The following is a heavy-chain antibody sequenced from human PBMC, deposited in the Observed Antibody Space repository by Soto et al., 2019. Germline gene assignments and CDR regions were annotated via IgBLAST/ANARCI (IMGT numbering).Heavy chain of an antibody. Sequence: GGSLRLSCAASGFTFSSYSMNWVRQAPGKGLEWVSYIRSSSSTIYYADSVKGRFTISRDNAKNSLYLQMNSLRAEDTAVYYCARDRFDYYDSSGYWRFDPWGQGTLVTSPQ. CDR1: GFTFSSYS. J-gene: IGHJ5*02. V-gene: IGHV3-48*01. CDR3: ARDRFDYYDSSGYWRFDP. CDR2: IRSSSSTI. D-gene: IGHD3-22*01.